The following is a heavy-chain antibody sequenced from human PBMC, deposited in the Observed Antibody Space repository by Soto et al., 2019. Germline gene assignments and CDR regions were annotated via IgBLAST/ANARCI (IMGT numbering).Heavy chain of an antibody. J-gene: IGHJ3*02. V-gene: IGHV1-69*01. CDR3: ATWPRVYAIPSRAFDI. CDR2: IIPIFGTA. D-gene: IGHD2-8*01. CDR1: GGTFSSYA. Sequence: QVQLVQSGAEVQKPGSSVKVSCKASGGTFSSYAISWVRQAPGQGLEWMGGIIPIFGTANYAQKFQGRVTITADESTSTAYMELSSLRSEDTAMYYCATWPRVYAIPSRAFDIWGQGTMVTVSS.